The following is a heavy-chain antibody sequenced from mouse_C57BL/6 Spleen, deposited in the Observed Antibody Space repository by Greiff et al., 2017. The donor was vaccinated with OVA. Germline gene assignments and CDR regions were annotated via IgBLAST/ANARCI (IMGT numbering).Heavy chain of an antibody. Sequence: EVKLQESGPGLVKPSQSLSLTCSVTGYSITSGYYCNWIRQFPGNKLEWMGYISYDGSNNYNPSLKNRISITRDTSKNQFFLKLNSVTTEDTATYYCARERVITTVVGYFDVWGTGTTVTVSS. CDR3: ARERVITTVVGYFDV. CDR2: ISYDGSN. D-gene: IGHD1-1*01. CDR1: GYSITSGYY. J-gene: IGHJ1*03. V-gene: IGHV3-6*01.